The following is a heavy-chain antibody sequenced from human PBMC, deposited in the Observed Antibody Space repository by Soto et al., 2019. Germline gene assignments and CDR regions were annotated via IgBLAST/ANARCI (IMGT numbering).Heavy chain of an antibody. CDR1: GDAFDTFA. Sequence: QVQLVQSGAEVLKHGSSVKLSCKASGDAFDTFAITWVRQSPGQGLESMGGIIPIFRTPDYPQRFQGRVTITADVYTSTAYMELSSLRSEDRAVYYGARDTDRGQLGGNLYYALDVWGQGTTVTVSS. CDR2: IIPIFRTP. D-gene: IGHD1-1*01. J-gene: IGHJ6*02. CDR3: ARDTDRGQLGGNLYYALDV. V-gene: IGHV1-69*12.